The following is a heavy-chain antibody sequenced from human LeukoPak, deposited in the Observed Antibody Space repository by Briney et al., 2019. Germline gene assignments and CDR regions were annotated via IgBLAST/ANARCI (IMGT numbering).Heavy chain of an antibody. J-gene: IGHJ5*02. CDR1: GGTFSSYA. Sequence: ASVKVSCKASGGTFSSYAISWVRQAPGQGLEWMGGIIPIFGTANYAQKFQGRVTITADESTSTAYMELSSLRSEDTAVYYCARSVVPAAISLAGWFDPRGQGALVTVSS. CDR2: IIPIFGTA. V-gene: IGHV1-69*13. CDR3: ARSVVPAAISLAGWFDP. D-gene: IGHD2-2*02.